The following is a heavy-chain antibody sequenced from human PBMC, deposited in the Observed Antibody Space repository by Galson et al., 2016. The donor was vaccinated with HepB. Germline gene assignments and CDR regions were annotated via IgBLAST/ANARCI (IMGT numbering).Heavy chain of an antibody. Sequence: SLRLSCAASGFTFSNYWVSWVRQAPGKGLECVANLKQDGSDKYYVDSVMGRFTISRDNAKNSLYLQMNSLSAEDTAVYYCATGGSRGISDAFGFWGQGTMVTVSS. D-gene: IGHD3-16*01. J-gene: IGHJ3*01. V-gene: IGHV3-7*01. CDR3: ATGGSRGISDAFGF. CDR2: LKQDGSDK. CDR1: GFTFSNYW.